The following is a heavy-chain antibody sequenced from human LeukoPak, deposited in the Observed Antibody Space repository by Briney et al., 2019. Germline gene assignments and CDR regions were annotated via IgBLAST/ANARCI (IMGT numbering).Heavy chain of an antibody. D-gene: IGHD2-15*01. Sequence: GGSLRLSCAASGFTFSSYGMSWVRQAPGKGLEWVSAISGSGGSTYYADSVKGRFTISRDNSKNTLYLQMNSLRAEDTAVYYCAKGVVVVPAKYYFDYWGQGTLVTVPS. CDR2: ISGSGGST. CDR3: AKGVVVVPAKYYFDY. V-gene: IGHV3-23*01. CDR1: GFTFSSYG. J-gene: IGHJ4*02.